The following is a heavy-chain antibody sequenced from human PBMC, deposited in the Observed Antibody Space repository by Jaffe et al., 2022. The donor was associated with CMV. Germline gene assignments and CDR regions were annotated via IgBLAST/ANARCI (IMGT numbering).Heavy chain of an antibody. CDR2: ISSSSSYI. V-gene: IGHV3-21*01. J-gene: IGHJ4*02. CDR1: GFTFSSYS. D-gene: IGHD3-22*01. Sequence: EVQLVESGGGLVKPGGSLRLSCAASGFTFSSYSMNWVRQAPGKGLEWVSSISSSSSYIYYADSVKGRFTISRDNAKNSLYLQMNSLRAEDTAVYYCARDLDYYDSSGQRAWVFDYWGQGTLVTVSS. CDR3: ARDLDYYDSSGQRAWVFDY.